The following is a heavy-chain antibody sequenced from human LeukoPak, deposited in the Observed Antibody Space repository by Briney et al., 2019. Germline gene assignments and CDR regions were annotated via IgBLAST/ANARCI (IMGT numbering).Heavy chain of an antibody. CDR2: IRYDGSNK. D-gene: IGHD3-10*01. V-gene: IGHV3-30*02. J-gene: IGHJ3*02. Sequence: GGSLRLSCAASGFTFSSYGMHWVRQAPGKGLEWVAFIRYDGSNKYYADSVKGRFTISRDNSKNTLYLQMNSLRAEDTAVYYCAKGPPLITMVRGVIIMGAFDIWGQGTMVTVSS. CDR1: GFTFSSYG. CDR3: AKGPPLITMVRGVIIMGAFDI.